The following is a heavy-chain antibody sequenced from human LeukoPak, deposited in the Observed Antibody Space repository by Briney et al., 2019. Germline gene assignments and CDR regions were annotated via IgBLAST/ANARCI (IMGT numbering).Heavy chain of an antibody. CDR3: ARDLYIVVVPAAIDGGDAFDI. V-gene: IGHV1-24*01. J-gene: IGHJ3*02. D-gene: IGHD2-2*02. Sequence: ASVKVSCKVSGYTLTELSMHWVRQAPGKGLEWMGGFDPEDGETIYAQKFQGRVTMTEDTSTDTAYMELSSLRSEDTAVYYCARDLYIVVVPAAIDGGDAFDIWGQGTMVTVSS. CDR1: GYTLTELS. CDR2: FDPEDGET.